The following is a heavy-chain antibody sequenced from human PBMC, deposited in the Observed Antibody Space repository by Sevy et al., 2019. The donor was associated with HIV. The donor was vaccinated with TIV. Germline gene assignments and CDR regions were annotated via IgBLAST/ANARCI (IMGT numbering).Heavy chain of an antibody. CDR3: ARDLGQEQWLVRGNWFDP. J-gene: IGHJ5*02. V-gene: IGHV3-30*04. CDR1: GFTFSNYA. D-gene: IGHD6-19*01. CDR2: LSYDGSNN. Sequence: GGSLRLSCAASGFTFSNYAMHWVRQAPGKGLEWVGFLSYDGSNNYYADSVKGGFTISRDNSKNTLYLQMNSLRAEDTAVYYCARDLGQEQWLVRGNWFDPWGQGTLVTVSS.